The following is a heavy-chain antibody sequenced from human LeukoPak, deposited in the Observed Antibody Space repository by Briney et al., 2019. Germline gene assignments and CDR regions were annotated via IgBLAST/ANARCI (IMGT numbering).Heavy chain of an antibody. J-gene: IGHJ4*02. CDR2: ISSSSSYI. CDR1: GFTFSSYS. D-gene: IGHD3-16*01. V-gene: IGHV3-21*01. CDR3: ARPRIWGFDY. Sequence: EGSLRLSCAASGFTFSSYSMNWVRQAPGKGLEWVSSISSSSSYIYYADSVKGRFTISRDNAKNSLYLQMNSLRAEDTAVYYCARPRIWGFDYWGQGTLVTVSS.